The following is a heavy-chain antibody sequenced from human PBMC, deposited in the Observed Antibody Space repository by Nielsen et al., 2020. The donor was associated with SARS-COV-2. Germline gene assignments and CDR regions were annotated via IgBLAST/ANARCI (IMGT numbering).Heavy chain of an antibody. CDR2: ISSSGSTI. V-gene: IGHV3-11*04. D-gene: IGHD1-26*01. Sequence: LSLTCTVSGGSISSYYWSWIRQAPGKGLEWVSYISSSGSTIYYADSVKGRFTISRDNAKNSLYLQMNSLRAEDTAVYYCARVRVGATHFDYWGQGTLVTVSS. CDR3: ARVRVGATHFDY. CDR1: GGSISSYY. J-gene: IGHJ4*02.